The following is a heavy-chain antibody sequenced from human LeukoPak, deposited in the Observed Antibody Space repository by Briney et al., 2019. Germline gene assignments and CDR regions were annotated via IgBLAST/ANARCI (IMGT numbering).Heavy chain of an antibody. J-gene: IGHJ3*02. CDR1: GFTVSSNY. CDR3: ARLTSDYGGSNDAFDI. CDR2: IYSGGST. Sequence: GGSLRLSCAASGFTVSSNYMSWVRQAPGKGLEWVSVIYSGGSTYYADSVKGRFTISRDNSKNTLYLQMNSPRAEDTAVYYCARLTSDYGGSNDAFDIWAKGQWSPSLQ. D-gene: IGHD4-23*01. V-gene: IGHV3-53*01.